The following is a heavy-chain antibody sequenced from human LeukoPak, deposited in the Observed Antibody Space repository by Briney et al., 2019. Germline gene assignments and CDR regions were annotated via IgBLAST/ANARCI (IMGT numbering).Heavy chain of an antibody. Sequence: ASVKVSCKASGYTFTGYYMHWVRQAAGQGLEWMGWINPNSGGTNYAQKFQGRVTMTRDTSISTAYMELSRLRSDDTAVYYCARRLAVVVPAAIFDAFDIWGQGTMVTVSS. V-gene: IGHV1-2*02. CDR2: INPNSGGT. J-gene: IGHJ3*02. CDR1: GYTFTGYY. D-gene: IGHD2-2*01. CDR3: ARRLAVVVPAAIFDAFDI.